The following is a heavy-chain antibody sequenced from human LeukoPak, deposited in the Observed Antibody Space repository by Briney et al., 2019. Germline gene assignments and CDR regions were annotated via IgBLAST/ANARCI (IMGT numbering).Heavy chain of an antibody. V-gene: IGHV1-18*01. CDR3: ARNRGTTWWDAVDS. J-gene: IGHJ4*02. CDR1: GDTFTNFG. CDR2: ISADNGNK. D-gene: IGHD1-7*01. Sequence: ASVKVSCKASGDTFTNFGISWVRQTPGQRLEWVGWISADNGNKFYGQKFQGRVIFSVDAATTTAYMDLTSLRSDDTAIYYCARNRGTTWWDAVDSWGQGTLVTVSS.